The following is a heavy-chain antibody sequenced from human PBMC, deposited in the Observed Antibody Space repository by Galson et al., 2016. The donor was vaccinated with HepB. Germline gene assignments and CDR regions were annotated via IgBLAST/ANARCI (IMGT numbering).Heavy chain of an antibody. J-gene: IGHJ4*02. CDR1: GFTVSSSY. CDR2: ITIDGSTT. CDR3: ARDLWRGGRIDY. Sequence: SLRLSCAASGFTVSSSYMSWVRQAPGKGLEWVSHITIDGSTTTYADSVTGRFTISRDNAKNTLYLQMNSLRAEDTAVYYCARDLWRGGRIDYWGQGTLVTVSS. D-gene: IGHD4-23*01. V-gene: IGHV3-74*01.